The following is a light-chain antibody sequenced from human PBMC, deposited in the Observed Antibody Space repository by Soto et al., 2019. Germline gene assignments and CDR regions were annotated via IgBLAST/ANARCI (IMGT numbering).Light chain of an antibody. V-gene: IGLV1-44*01. Sequence: QSVLTQAPSASGTPGQRVTISCSGSSSNVGSLSVDWYQHLPGTAPNLLIHSNYQRPSGVPDRFSGSKSGTSASLAINGLQSEDEADYYCAAWDGSLNGLYVFGTGTKVTVL. J-gene: IGLJ1*01. CDR3: AAWDGSLNGLYV. CDR2: SNY. CDR1: SSNVGSLS.